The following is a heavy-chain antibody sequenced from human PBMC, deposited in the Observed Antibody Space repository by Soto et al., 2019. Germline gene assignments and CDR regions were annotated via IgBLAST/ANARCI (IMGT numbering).Heavy chain of an antibody. CDR1: GFTFSSYG. D-gene: IGHD4-4*01. Sequence: GGSLRLSCAASGFTFSSYGMSWVRQAPGEGLEWVSAISGSGGSTYYVDSVKGRFTISRDNSKNTLYLQMNSLRAEDTAVYYCAKVTTEYYYYYYYMDVWGKGTTVTVSS. CDR3: AKVTTEYYYYYYYMDV. V-gene: IGHV3-23*01. J-gene: IGHJ6*03. CDR2: ISGSGGST.